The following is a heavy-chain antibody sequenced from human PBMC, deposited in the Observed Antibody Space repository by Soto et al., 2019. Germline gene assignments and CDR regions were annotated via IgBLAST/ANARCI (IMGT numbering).Heavy chain of an antibody. CDR2: IYSGGST. V-gene: IGHV3-53*02. D-gene: IGHD5-18*01. CDR1: GFSVSTNY. Sequence: EVQLVETGGGLIQPGGSLRLSCAASGFSVSTNYMTWVRQAPGKGLEWVSLIYSGGSTYYADSVKGGFTISRDSSKNTLYLQMNILRGEDTAVYYCARGYGTSYGFGYWGQGTLVTVS. J-gene: IGHJ4*02. CDR3: ARGYGTSYGFGY.